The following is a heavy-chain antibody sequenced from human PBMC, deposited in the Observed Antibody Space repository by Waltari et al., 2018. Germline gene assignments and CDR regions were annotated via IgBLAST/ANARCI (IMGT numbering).Heavy chain of an antibody. CDR2: IIPIFGTA. CDR1: GGTFRRYA. J-gene: IGHJ6*03. D-gene: IGHD7-27*01. V-gene: IGHV1-69*12. CDR3: ATWTGDHHYYYYMAV. Sequence: QLQLVQSDAEVNKPGSPVKVSCQASGGTFRRYATSWVRTAPGQGLEWMGGIIPIFGTANYAQKFQGRVTITADESTSIAYMELSSLRSEDTAVYYCATWTGDHHYYYYMAVWGKGTTVTISS.